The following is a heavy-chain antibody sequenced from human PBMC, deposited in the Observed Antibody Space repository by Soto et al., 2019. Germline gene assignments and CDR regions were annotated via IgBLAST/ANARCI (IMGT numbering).Heavy chain of an antibody. D-gene: IGHD6-19*01. CDR3: VVAVAGNFQH. V-gene: IGHV1-69*02. CDR2: IIPILGIA. Sequence: QVQLVQSGAEVKKPGSSVKVSCKASGGTFSSYTISWVRQAPGQGLEWMVRIIPILGIANYAQKFQGRVXIXXAKSTSTAYMELSSLRSEDTAVYYCVVAVAGNFQHWGQGTLVTVSS. CDR1: GGTFSSYT. J-gene: IGHJ1*01.